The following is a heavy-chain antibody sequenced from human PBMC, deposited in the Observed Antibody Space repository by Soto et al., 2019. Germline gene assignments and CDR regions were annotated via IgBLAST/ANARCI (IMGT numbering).Heavy chain of an antibody. CDR3: ARDGDYYGSGSYAFDP. Sequence: QVQLVQSGAEVKKPGSSVKVSCKASGGTFSSYAISWVRQAPGQGLEWMGGIIPIFGTANYAQKFQGRVTITXXEXTXXAYMELSSLRSEDTAVYYCARDGDYYGSGSYAFDPWGQGTLVTVSS. CDR1: GGTFSSYA. CDR2: IIPIFGTA. D-gene: IGHD3-10*01. V-gene: IGHV1-69*05. J-gene: IGHJ5*02.